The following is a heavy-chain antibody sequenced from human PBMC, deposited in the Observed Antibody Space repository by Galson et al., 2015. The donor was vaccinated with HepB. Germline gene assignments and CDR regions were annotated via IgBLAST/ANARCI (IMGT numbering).Heavy chain of an antibody. CDR3: ARADSSGWYYYYYGMDV. Sequence: SLRLSCAGSGFTFSGSAMHWVRPAPGKGLEWVVVISHDGTNKYYADSVKGRFTISRDNSKNTVYVQMNSLRAEETAVYYCARADSSGWYYYYYGMDVWGQGTTVTVSS. J-gene: IGHJ6*02. CDR1: GFTFSGSA. V-gene: IGHV3-30-3*01. D-gene: IGHD6-19*01. CDR2: ISHDGTNK.